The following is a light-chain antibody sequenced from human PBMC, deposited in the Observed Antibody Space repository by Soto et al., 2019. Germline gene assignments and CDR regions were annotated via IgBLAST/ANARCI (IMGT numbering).Light chain of an antibody. Sequence: DIQLTQSPSTLSGSVGDRVTITCRASQTITSCLAWYKQTPGKAPNPLIYKPSTLKSGVPSRFSGIGSGTEFTPPITSLQPDDFATYSCQHYNSYSEAFGQGTKVDI. CDR2: KPS. J-gene: IGKJ1*01. V-gene: IGKV1-5*03. CDR1: QTITSC. CDR3: QHYNSYSEA.